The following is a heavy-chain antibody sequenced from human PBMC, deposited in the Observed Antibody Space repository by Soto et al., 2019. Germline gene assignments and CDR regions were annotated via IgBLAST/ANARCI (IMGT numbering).Heavy chain of an antibody. CDR2: IIHSFGTA. CDR1: GGTFSSYA. V-gene: IGHV1-69*01. J-gene: IGHJ4*02. CDR3: ARLGTMFGVGPFDY. Sequence: QVQLVQSGAEVKKPGSSVKVSCKASGGTFSSYAISWVRQAPGQGLEWMGGIIHSFGTANYAQKFQGRVTITADDSTSTAYMDVSSLRSEDTAVYYCARLGTMFGVGPFDYWGQGTLVTVSS. D-gene: IGHD3-3*01.